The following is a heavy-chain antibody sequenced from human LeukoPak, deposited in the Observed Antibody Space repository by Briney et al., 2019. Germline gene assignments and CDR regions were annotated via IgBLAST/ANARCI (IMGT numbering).Heavy chain of an antibody. J-gene: IGHJ3*02. Sequence: PGGSLRLSCAASGFTFSNYGMHWVRQAPGKGLEWVAFIPYDGSNKYFADSVKGRFTISRDNSKNTLFLQMNSLRTEDTAVYFCAKAVVGATPRGAFHIWGQGTMVTVSS. CDR1: GFTFSNYG. V-gene: IGHV3-30*02. CDR3: AKAVVGATPRGAFHI. CDR2: IPYDGSNK. D-gene: IGHD1-26*01.